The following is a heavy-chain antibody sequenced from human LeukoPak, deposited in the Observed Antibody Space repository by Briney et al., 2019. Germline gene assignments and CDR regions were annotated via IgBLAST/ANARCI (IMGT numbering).Heavy chain of an antibody. CDR2: INPKSGDT. CDR1: GYTFNDYY. D-gene: IGHD3-3*01. CDR3: ARGGGTNFGVITD. V-gene: IGHV1-2*02. J-gene: IGHJ4*02. Sequence: ASVKVSCKTSGYTFNDYYMHWLRQAPGQGLEWIGWINPKSGDTNYAQHFQGRVTMTRDTSTNTGYMDLSRLKSDDTAVYHCARGGGTNFGVITDWGQGALVTVSS.